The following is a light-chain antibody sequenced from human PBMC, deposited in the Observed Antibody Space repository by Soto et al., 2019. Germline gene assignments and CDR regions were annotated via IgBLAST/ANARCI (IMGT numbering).Light chain of an antibody. CDR2: GAS. CDR1: QGISSS. J-gene: IGKJ3*01. V-gene: IGKV1-27*01. Sequence: DIQMTQSPSSLSASVGDTVTITCRASQGISSSLAWYQQKAGKVPDLLIYGASTLQSGVPSHCSGSGSGTDFTLTISSLQPEDVSTYYCQEYHSPPFTFGPGTKV. CDR3: QEYHSPPFT.